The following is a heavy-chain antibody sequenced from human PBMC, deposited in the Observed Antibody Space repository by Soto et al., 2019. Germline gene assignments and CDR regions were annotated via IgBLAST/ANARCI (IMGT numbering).Heavy chain of an antibody. CDR2: IIPIFGTA. Sequence: SVKVSCKASGGTFSSYAISWVRQAPGQGLEWMGGIIPIFGTANYAQKFQGRVTITADKSTSTAYMELSSLRSEDTAVYYCARGGFNIVSTRGSRYYYGMDVWGQGTKVTVSS. CDR3: ARGGFNIVSTRGSRYYYGMDV. J-gene: IGHJ6*02. CDR1: GGTFSSYA. V-gene: IGHV1-69*06. D-gene: IGHD5-12*01.